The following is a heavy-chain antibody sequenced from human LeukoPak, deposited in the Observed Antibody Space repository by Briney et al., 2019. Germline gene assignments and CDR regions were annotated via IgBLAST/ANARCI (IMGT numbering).Heavy chain of an antibody. CDR3: ARAVDIAAAGCFDY. J-gene: IGHJ4*02. CDR1: GFTVSINY. CDR2: IYSGGST. Sequence: PGGSLRLSCAASGFTVSINYMSWVRQAPGKGLEWVSVIYSGGSTYYADSVKGRFTISRDNSKNTLYLQMNSLRAEDTAVYYCARAVDIAAAGCFDYRGQGTLVTVSS. V-gene: IGHV3-66*01. D-gene: IGHD6-13*01.